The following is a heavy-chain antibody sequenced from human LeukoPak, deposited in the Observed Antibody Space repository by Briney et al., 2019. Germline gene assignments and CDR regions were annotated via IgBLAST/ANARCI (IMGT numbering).Heavy chain of an antibody. CDR1: GFTFSTYW. CDR2: INQDGSEK. D-gene: IGHD6-19*01. Sequence: PGGPLRLSCAASGFTFSTYWINWFRQAPGRGLEWVAKINQDGSEKYYVDSVKGRFTISRDNAKKSLYLQINRLRVEDTAVYYCATNAVAGSYWGQGTLVTVSS. V-gene: IGHV3-7*01. CDR3: ATNAVAGSY. J-gene: IGHJ4*02.